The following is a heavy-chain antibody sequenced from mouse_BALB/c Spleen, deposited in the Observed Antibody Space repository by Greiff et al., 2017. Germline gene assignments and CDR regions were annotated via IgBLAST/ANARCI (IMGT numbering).Heavy chain of an antibody. D-gene: IGHD2-3*01. V-gene: IGHV5-6*01. CDR3: ARQNDGYYSWFAY. J-gene: IGHJ3*01. Sequence: EVNVVESGGDLVKPGGSLKLSCAASGFTFSSYGMSWVRQTPDKRLEWVATISSGGSYTYYPDSVKGRFTISRDNAKNTLYLQMSSLKSEDTAMYYCARQNDGYYSWFAYWGQGTLVTVSA. CDR2: ISSGGSYT. CDR1: GFTFSSYG.